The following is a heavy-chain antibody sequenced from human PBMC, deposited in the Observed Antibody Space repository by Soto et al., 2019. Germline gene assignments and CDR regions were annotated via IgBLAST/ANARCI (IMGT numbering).Heavy chain of an antibody. V-gene: IGHV4-31*03. Sequence: SSETLSLPGPVSGCSISSGGYYWSWIRQHPGKGLEWIGYIYYSGSTYYNPSLKSRVTISVDTSKNQFSLKLSSVTAADTAVHYCAREILDFWSGYYTRIFDYWGQGTLVTVSS. CDR1: GCSISSGGYY. CDR2: IYYSGST. D-gene: IGHD3-3*01. J-gene: IGHJ4*02. CDR3: AREILDFWSGYYTRIFDY.